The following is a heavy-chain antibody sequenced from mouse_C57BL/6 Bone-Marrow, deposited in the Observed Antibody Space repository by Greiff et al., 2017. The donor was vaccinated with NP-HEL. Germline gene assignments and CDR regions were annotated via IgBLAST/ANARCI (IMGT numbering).Heavy chain of an antibody. CDR1: GFSLTSYG. Sequence: VQLQQSGPGLVQPSQSLSITCTVSGFSLTSYGVHWVRQSPGKGLEWLGVIWRGGSTDYNAAFMSRLSITKDNSKSQVFFKMNSLQADDTAIYYCAKKGPITTVVADWYFDVWGTGTTVTVSS. CDR3: AKKGPITTVVADWYFDV. J-gene: IGHJ1*03. D-gene: IGHD1-1*01. CDR2: IWRGGST. V-gene: IGHV2-5*01.